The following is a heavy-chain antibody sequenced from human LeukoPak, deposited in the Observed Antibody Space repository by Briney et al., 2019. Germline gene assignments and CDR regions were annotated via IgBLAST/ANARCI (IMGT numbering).Heavy chain of an antibody. CDR1: GFTFGSNI. J-gene: IGHJ4*02. CDR3: ATSDDIVVVSTAPPEDY. D-gene: IGHD2-2*01. Sequence: GGSLRLSCAASGFTFGSNIMHWVRQAPGKGLEWVSSISSSSSYIYYADSVKGRFTISRDNAKNSLYLQMNSLRAEDTAVYYCATSDDIVVVSTAPPEDYWGQGTLVTVSS. V-gene: IGHV3-21*01. CDR2: ISSSSSYI.